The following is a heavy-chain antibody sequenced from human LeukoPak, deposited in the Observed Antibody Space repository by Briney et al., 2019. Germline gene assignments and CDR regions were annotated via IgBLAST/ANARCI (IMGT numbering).Heavy chain of an antibody. CDR1: GFTFSSYT. CDR3: GRVSDYCTGGSCYSDY. Sequence: GGSLRLSCAASGFTFSSYTINWVRQAPGKGLEWVSSISNSGLYIYYADSLKGRFTISRDNAKNSVSLQINSLRADDTAVYYCGRVSDYCTGGSCYSDYCGQGTLVTVSS. CDR2: ISNSGLYI. V-gene: IGHV3-21*01. J-gene: IGHJ4*02. D-gene: IGHD2-15*01.